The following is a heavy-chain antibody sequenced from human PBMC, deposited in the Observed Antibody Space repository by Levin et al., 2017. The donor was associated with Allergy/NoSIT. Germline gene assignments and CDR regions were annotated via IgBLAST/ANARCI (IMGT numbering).Heavy chain of an antibody. Sequence: RASETLSLTCAASGFTFSSYSMNWVRQAPGKGLEWVSYISSSSSTIYYADSVKGRFTISRDNAKNSLYLQMNGLRAEDTAVYYCARDGCGSTSCRPNYSYYYYMDGWGKGTTVTVSS. CDR1: GFTFSSYS. CDR3: ARDGCGSTSCRPNYSYYYYMDG. D-gene: IGHD2-2*01. CDR2: ISSSSSTI. J-gene: IGHJ6*03. V-gene: IGHV3-48*01.